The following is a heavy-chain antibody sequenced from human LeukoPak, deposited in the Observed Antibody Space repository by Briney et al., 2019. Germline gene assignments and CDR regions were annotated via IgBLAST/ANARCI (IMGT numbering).Heavy chain of an antibody. CDR3: ARGEYQLLLTWFDP. J-gene: IGHJ5*02. V-gene: IGHV3-7*01. D-gene: IGHD2-2*01. CDR1: GCTFISYW. Sequence: PGGSLRLSCAASGCTFISYWMSWVRQAPGKGRDGVANINQDGSEKYNVYSLKGRFTISIQKPKNTLSLQMNRMRAEDTAVYYCARGEYQLLLTWFDPWGQGTLVTVSS. CDR2: INQDGSEK.